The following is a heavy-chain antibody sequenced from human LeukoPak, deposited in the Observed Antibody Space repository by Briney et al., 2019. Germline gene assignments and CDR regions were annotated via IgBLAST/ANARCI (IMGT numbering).Heavy chain of an antibody. D-gene: IGHD6-19*01. Sequence: KSSETLSLTCTVSGGSVSSGSYYWSWIRQPPGKGLEWIGYIYYSGSTNYNPSLKSRVTISVDTSKNQFSLKLSSVTAADTAVYYCARGRVGNRYRYSSGWLYFDYWGQGTLVTVSS. CDR2: IYYSGST. J-gene: IGHJ4*02. CDR3: ARGRVGNRYRYSSGWLYFDY. V-gene: IGHV4-61*01. CDR1: GGSVSSGSYY.